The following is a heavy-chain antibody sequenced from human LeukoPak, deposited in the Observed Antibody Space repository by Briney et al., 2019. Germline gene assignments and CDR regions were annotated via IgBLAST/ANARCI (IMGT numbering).Heavy chain of an antibody. CDR1: GFTSNSYA. V-gene: IGHV3-23*01. CDR3: AEVMPPGRIRFYSYYMDV. Sequence: GGSLRLSCAASGFTSNSYAMTWVRQAPGKGLEWVSTIIGSGGNTYYADSVKGRFTISRDKSKNTLSLQMNGLRVEDTAVYYCAEVMPPGRIRFYSYYMDVWGKGTTVSVS. J-gene: IGHJ6*03. CDR2: IIGSGGNT. D-gene: IGHD2-15*01.